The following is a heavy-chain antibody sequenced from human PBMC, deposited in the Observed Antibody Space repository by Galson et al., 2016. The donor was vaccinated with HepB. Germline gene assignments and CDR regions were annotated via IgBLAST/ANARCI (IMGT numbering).Heavy chain of an antibody. V-gene: IGHV3-30*18. Sequence: SLRLSCAASGFTLNAYGIHWVRQAPGKGLEWVADISYDGSQKYYGDSAKGRFTIFRDISKNTLYLHMNSLRPEDTAVYYCAKDQCPYCINGVTLGMDYWGQGTLVTVSS. D-gene: IGHD2-8*01. J-gene: IGHJ4*02. CDR3: AKDQCPYCINGVTLGMDY. CDR2: ISYDGSQK. CDR1: GFTLNAYG.